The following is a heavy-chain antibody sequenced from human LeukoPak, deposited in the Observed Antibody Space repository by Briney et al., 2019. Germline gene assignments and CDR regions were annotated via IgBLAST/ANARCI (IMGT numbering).Heavy chain of an antibody. D-gene: IGHD2/OR15-2a*01. V-gene: IGHV4-39*01. CDR1: GGSISSSSYY. Sequence: SETLSLTCTVSGGSISSSSYYWGWIRQPPGKGLEWIGGIHHSGSTYYNPSLKSRITMSVDASKNQFYLKLSSVTDADTAVYCCARHLTEKNIIYYYYYRDVWGKGTTVTISS. CDR2: IHHSGST. J-gene: IGHJ6*03. CDR3: ARHLTEKNIIYYYYYRDV.